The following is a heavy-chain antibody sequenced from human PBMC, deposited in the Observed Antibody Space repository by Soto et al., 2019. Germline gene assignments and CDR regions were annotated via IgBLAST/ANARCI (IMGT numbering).Heavy chain of an antibody. CDR1: GGSFSGYY. CDR3: VRHQVAVWLRDSAPDY. Sequence: PSETLSLTCAVYGGSFSGYYWTWIRQPPGTGLEWIGEINHSGSTNYNPSLKSRVTISVDTSKNQLSLKLSSVTAADTAGYYCVRHQVAVWLRDSAPDYWGQGTLVTVAS. CDR2: INHSGST. J-gene: IGHJ4*02. V-gene: IGHV4-34*01. D-gene: IGHD3-16*01.